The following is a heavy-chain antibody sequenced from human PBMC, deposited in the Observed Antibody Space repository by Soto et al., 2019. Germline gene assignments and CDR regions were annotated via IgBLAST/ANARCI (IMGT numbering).Heavy chain of an antibody. CDR2: ITSNGDST. J-gene: IGHJ4*02. CDR3: AKDSPSYTTSPFYFDY. V-gene: IGHV3-23*01. CDR1: GGDLNRYA. Sequence: XGSLRLSCSAFGGDLNRYAMTWVRQAPGKGLQWVSSITSNGDSTYYADSVKGRFTTSRDNSKNTLYLQMNSLRADDTAVFYCAKDSPSYTTSPFYFDYWGQGNLVTVSS. D-gene: IGHD2-2*02.